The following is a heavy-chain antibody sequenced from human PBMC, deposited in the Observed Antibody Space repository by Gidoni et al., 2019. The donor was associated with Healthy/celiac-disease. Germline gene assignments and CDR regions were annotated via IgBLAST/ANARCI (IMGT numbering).Heavy chain of an antibody. D-gene: IGHD5-12*01. CDR2: INPSGGST. V-gene: IGHV1-46*01. CDR1: GYTFTSYY. CDR3: ARATGDGGYDTYYFDY. Sequence: QVQLVQSGAEVKKPGASVKVSCKASGYTFTSYYMHWVRQAPGQGLEWMGIINPSGGSTSYAQKFQGRVTMTRDTSTSTVYMELSSLRSEDTAVYYCARATGDGGYDTYYFDYWGQGTLVTVSS. J-gene: IGHJ4*02.